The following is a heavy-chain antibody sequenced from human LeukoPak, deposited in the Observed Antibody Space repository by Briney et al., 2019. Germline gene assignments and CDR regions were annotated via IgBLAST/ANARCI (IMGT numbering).Heavy chain of an antibody. CDR1: GFTFSSYG. CDR3: ASSTVFGVP. CDR2: ISSSSSHI. D-gene: IGHD3-3*01. Sequence: GGSLRLSCAASGFTFSSYGMNWVRQAPGKDLEWVSSISSSSSHIYYADSVTGRFTISRDNAKNSLYLHMDSLRAEDTAVYYCASSTVFGVPWGQGTLVTVSS. V-gene: IGHV3-21*01. J-gene: IGHJ5*02.